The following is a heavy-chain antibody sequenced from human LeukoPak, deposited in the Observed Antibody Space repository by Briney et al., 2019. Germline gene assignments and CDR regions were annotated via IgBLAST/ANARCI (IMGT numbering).Heavy chain of an antibody. D-gene: IGHD6-13*01. J-gene: IGHJ4*02. Sequence: GGSLRLSCAASGFTFSSYAMSWVRQALGKGLEWVSAISGSGGSTYYADSVKGRFTISRDNSKNTLYLQMNSLRAEDTAVYYCAKGRVAQQLGYFDYWGQGTLVTVSS. CDR3: AKGRVAQQLGYFDY. V-gene: IGHV3-23*01. CDR1: GFTFSSYA. CDR2: ISGSGGST.